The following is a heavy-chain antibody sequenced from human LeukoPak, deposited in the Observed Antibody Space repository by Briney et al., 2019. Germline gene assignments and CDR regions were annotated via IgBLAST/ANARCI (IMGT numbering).Heavy chain of an antibody. CDR1: GFTFSSYG. J-gene: IGHJ5*02. CDR3: AKGPGSVGPRSLEWGFDP. D-gene: IGHD3-3*01. V-gene: IGHV3-30*02. Sequence: PGGSLRLSCAASGFTFSSYGMHWVRQAPGKGLEWVAFIRSDGSNKYYADSVKGRFTISRDNSKNTLYLQMSSLRTEDTALYYCAKGPGSVGPRSLEWGFDPWGQGTLVTVSS. CDR2: IRSDGSNK.